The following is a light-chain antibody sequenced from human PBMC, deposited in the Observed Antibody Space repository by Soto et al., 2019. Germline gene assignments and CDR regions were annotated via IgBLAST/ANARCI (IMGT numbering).Light chain of an antibody. CDR1: SPKIGAGYD. V-gene: IGLV1-40*01. Sequence: QSVLTQPPSVSWAPGQRGTTSCTGSSPKIGAGYDVHWYQQLPGTAPKLLIYGNSNRPSGVPDRFSGSKSGTSASLAITGLQAEDEADYYCQSYDSSLSGYVFGTGTKVTVL. J-gene: IGLJ1*01. CDR2: GNS. CDR3: QSYDSSLSGYV.